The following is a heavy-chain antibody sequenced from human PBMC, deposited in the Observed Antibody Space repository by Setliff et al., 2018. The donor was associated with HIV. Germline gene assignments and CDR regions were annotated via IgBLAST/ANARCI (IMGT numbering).Heavy chain of an antibody. D-gene: IGHD3-22*01. V-gene: IGHV3-13*01. CDR2: IGTADDT. CDR3: AKQYYYDSSGYLPISYYFDY. J-gene: IGHJ4*02. CDR1: GFTLSSYD. Sequence: PGGSLRLSCAASGFTLSSYDMYWVRQATGKGLEWVSAIGTADDTYYPGSVKGRFTISRENAKNSLHLQMNSLRAEDTAVYYCAKQYYYDSSGYLPISYYFDYWGQGTLVTVSS.